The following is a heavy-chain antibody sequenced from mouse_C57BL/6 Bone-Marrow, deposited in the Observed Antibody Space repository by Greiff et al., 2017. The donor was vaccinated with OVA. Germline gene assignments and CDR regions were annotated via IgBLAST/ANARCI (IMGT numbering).Heavy chain of an antibody. V-gene: IGHV1-75*01. D-gene: IGHD1-1*01. J-gene: IGHJ3*01. CDR2: IFPGSGST. Sequence: VQLQQSGPELVKPGASVKISCKASGYTFTDYYINWVKQRPGQGLEWIGWIFPGSGSTYYNEKFKGKATLTVDKSSSTAYMLLSSLTSEDSAVYVCARGHLLLPPWFAYWGQGTLVTVSA. CDR1: GYTFTDYY. CDR3: ARGHLLLPPWFAY.